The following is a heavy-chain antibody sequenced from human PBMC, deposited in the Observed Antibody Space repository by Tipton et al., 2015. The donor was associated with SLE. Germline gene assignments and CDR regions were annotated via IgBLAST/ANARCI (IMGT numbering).Heavy chain of an antibody. V-gene: IGHV4-39*02. Sequence: TLSLTCTVSGDSIGRSNYYWGWIRQTPGKGLEWIGSIYFTGSSYSQPSLKTRVSISVDTSRNDFSLRLTSVTAADTAVYYCARGGHTAMVTFDYWGQGTLVTVSS. CDR2: IYFTGSS. CDR3: ARGGHTAMVTFDY. CDR1: GDSIGRSNYY. D-gene: IGHD5-18*01. J-gene: IGHJ4*02.